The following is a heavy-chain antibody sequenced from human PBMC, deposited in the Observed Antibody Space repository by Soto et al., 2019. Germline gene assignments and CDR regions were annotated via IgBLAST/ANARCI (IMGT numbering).Heavy chain of an antibody. Sequence: KPSETLSLTCAVSGYSISSGYYWGWIRQPPGKGLEWIGSIYHSGSTYYNPSLKSRVTISVDTSKNQFSLKLSSVTAADTAVYYCARVLSEWELPNGNWFDPWGQGTLVTVSS. D-gene: IGHD1-26*01. CDR1: GYSISSGYY. CDR3: ARVLSEWELPNGNWFDP. CDR2: IYHSGST. V-gene: IGHV4-38-2*01. J-gene: IGHJ5*02.